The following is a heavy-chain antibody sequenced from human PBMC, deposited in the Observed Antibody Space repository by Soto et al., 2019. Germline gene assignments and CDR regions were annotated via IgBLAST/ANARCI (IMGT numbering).Heavy chain of an antibody. CDR1: GFIVSTNY. CDR3: VRGKYDDSSGPGAY. J-gene: IGHJ4*02. V-gene: IGHV3-53*01. D-gene: IGHD3-22*01. Sequence: EVQLVESGGDLIQPGGSLRLSCAASGFIVSTNYMGWVRQAPGKGLEWVSVISSGVTTYYADSVNGRFSISTDNSKNTLYLQMNSLRAEDTALYYCVRGKYDDSSGPGAYRGQGPLVTVSS. CDR2: ISSGVTT.